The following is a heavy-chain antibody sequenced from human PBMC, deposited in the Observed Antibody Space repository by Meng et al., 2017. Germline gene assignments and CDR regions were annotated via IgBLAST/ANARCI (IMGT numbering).Heavy chain of an antibody. CDR1: GGSISSSNYY. D-gene: IGHD6-13*01. CDR2: INYSGSS. V-gene: IGHV4-39*07. J-gene: IGHJ4*02. CDR3: GRIIAAAGPLFDY. Sequence: SETLSLTCTVSGGSISSSNYYWGWIRQPPGKGLEYIGSINYSGSSYYNPSLKSRVTISVDTSKNQFSLKLSSVTAADTAVYYCGRIIAAAGPLFDYWGQGTLVTVSS.